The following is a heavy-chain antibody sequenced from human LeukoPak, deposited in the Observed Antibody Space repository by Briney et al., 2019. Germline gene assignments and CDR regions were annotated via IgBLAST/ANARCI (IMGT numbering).Heavy chain of an antibody. Sequence: GGSLRLSCAAYGFTFSSYAMSWVRQAPGKGLEWVSAISGSGGSTYYADSVKGRFTISRDNSKNTLYLQMSSLRAEDTAVYHCAKDHGYCSSTSCLYYFDYWGQGTLVTVSS. CDR2: ISGSGGST. CDR1: GFTFSSYA. J-gene: IGHJ4*02. V-gene: IGHV3-23*01. CDR3: AKDHGYCSSTSCLYYFDY. D-gene: IGHD2-2*03.